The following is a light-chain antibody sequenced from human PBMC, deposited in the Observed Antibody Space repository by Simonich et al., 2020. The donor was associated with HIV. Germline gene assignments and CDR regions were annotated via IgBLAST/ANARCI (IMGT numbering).Light chain of an antibody. CDR2: AAS. CDR1: QGISSY. J-gene: IGKJ3*01. V-gene: IGKV1-8*01. CDR3: QQYYSYPFT. Sequence: AIRMTQSPSSLSASTGDIVTNTCRANQGISSYLTWYQQKPGKAPKLLIYAASTLQSGVPSRFSGSGSGTDFTLTISCLQSEDFATYYCQQYYSYPFTFGPGTKVDIK.